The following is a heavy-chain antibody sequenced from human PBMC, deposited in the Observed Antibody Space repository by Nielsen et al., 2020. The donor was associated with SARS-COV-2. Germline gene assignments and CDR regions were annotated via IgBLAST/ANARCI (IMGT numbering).Heavy chain of an antibody. CDR2: IYSGGSST. CDR3: AKELGYYDSSGYRGY. D-gene: IGHD3-22*01. J-gene: IGHJ4*02. V-gene: IGHV3-23*03. Sequence: GESLKISCAASGFTFSSYAMSWVRQAPGKGLEWVSVIYSGGSSTYYADSVKGRFTISRDNSKNTLYLQMNSLRAEDAAVYYCAKELGYYDSSGYRGYWGQGTLVTVSS. CDR1: GFTFSSYA.